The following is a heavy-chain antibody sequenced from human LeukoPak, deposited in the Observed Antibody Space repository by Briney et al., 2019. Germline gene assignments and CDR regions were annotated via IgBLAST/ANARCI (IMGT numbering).Heavy chain of an antibody. V-gene: IGHV4-34*01. CDR1: GGSFSGYY. CDR3: VRVWFGELLSYGMDV. J-gene: IGHJ6*02. Sequence: SETLSLTCAVYGGSFSGYYWSWIRQPPGKGLEWIGEINHSGSTNYNPSLKSRVTISVDTSKNQFSLKLSSVTAADTAVYYCVRVWFGELLSYGMDVWAKGPRSPSP. CDR2: INHSGST. D-gene: IGHD3-10*01.